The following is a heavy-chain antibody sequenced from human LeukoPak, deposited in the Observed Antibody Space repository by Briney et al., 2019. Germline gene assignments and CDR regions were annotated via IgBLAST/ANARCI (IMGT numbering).Heavy chain of an antibody. D-gene: IGHD4-17*01. CDR3: AKGYYADYFFDY. Sequence: GGSLRLSCAASGFTFSTYAMNWVRQAPGNGLEWVSTITLVGGTYYADSVKGRFTISRDNSKNTLYLQMNSLRAEDTAVYYCAKGYYADYFFDYWGQGTMVTVSS. J-gene: IGHJ4*02. V-gene: IGHV3-23*01. CDR2: ITLVGGT. CDR1: GFTFSTYA.